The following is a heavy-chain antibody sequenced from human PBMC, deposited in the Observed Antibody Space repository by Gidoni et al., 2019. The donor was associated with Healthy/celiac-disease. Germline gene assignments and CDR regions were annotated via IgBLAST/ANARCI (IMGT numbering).Heavy chain of an antibody. V-gene: IGHV3-33*01. CDR1: GFPFSSYC. D-gene: IGHD3-10*01. CDR3: ARGFYGSGSYAPGDYFDY. Sequence: QVPLVESGGGVVQPGRSLRLSCSASGFPFSSYCMHWVRQAPGKGLEWVAVIWYDGSNKYYADSVKGRFTISRDNSKNTLYLQMNSLRAEDTAVYYCARGFYGSGSYAPGDYFDYWGQGTLVTVSS. CDR2: IWYDGSNK. J-gene: IGHJ4*02.